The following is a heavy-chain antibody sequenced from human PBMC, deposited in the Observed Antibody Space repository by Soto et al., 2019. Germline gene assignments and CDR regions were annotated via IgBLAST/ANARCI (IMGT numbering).Heavy chain of an antibody. CDR3: ARLVPAAGPIYYYYGMDV. D-gene: IGHD6-13*01. CDR1: GGSFSGYY. Sequence: SETLSLTCAVYGGSFSGYYWSWIRQPPGKGLEWIGEINHSGSTNYNPSLKSRVTISVDTSKNQFSLKLSSVTAADTAVYYCARLVPAAGPIYYYYGMDVWGQGTTVTVSS. CDR2: INHSGST. J-gene: IGHJ6*02. V-gene: IGHV4-34*01.